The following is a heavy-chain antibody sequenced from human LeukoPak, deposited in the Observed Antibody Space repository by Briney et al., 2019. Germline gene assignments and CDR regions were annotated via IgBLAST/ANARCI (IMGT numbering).Heavy chain of an antibody. Sequence: PGGSLRLSCTASGFTFSSYSMNWVRQAPGKGLEWVSYISSSSSTIYYASSVKGRFTISRDNAKNSLYLQMNSLRAEDTAVFYCARARASGRSGFDYWGQGTLVTVSS. D-gene: IGHD2-15*01. J-gene: IGHJ4*02. V-gene: IGHV3-48*01. CDR1: GFTFSSYS. CDR3: ARARASGRSGFDY. CDR2: ISSSSSTI.